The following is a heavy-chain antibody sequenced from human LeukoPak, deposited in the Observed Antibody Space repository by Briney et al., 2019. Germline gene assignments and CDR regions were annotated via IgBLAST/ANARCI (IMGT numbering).Heavy chain of an antibody. D-gene: IGHD6-13*01. Sequence: SETLSLTCAVYGGSFSGYYWSWIRQPPGKGLEWIGEINHSGSTNYNPSLKRRVTISVEKSKNQFSLKLSSVTAADTAVYYCAVIAAAGFDYWGQGTLVTVSS. J-gene: IGHJ4*02. V-gene: IGHV4-34*01. CDR1: GGSFSGYY. CDR3: AVIAAAGFDY. CDR2: INHSGST.